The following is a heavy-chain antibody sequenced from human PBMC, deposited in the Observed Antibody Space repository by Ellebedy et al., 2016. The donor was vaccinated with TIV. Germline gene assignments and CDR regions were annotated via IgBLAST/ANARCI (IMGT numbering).Heavy chain of an antibody. CDR3: ARDQEIVGATELDH. CDR2: ISVYNEDT. CDR1: GGTFSSYA. D-gene: IGHD1-26*01. Sequence: ASVKVSCXASGGTFSSYAISWVRQAPGQGLEWMGRISVYNEDTNYALKFHGRVRMTADTSTNTVYMHLWGLTSDDSAIYYCARDQEIVGATELDHWGQGTLVTVSS. V-gene: IGHV1-18*01. J-gene: IGHJ4*02.